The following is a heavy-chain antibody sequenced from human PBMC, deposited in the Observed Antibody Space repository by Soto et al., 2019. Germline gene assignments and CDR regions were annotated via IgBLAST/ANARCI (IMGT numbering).Heavy chain of an antibody. J-gene: IGHJ4*02. V-gene: IGHV3-23*01. CDR3: AKDAIPVLRYFDWYPSFFDY. CDR1: GFTFSSYA. CDR2: ISGSGGST. Sequence: PGGSLRLSCAASGFTFSSYAMSWVRQAPGKGLEWVSAISGSGGSTYYADSVKGRFTISRDNSKNTLYLQMNSLRAEDTAVYYCAKDAIPVLRYFDWYPSFFDYWGQGTLVTVSS. D-gene: IGHD3-9*01.